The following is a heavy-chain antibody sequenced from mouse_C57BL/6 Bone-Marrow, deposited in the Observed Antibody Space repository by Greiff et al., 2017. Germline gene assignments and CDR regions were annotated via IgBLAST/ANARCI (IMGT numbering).Heavy chain of an antibody. D-gene: IGHD2-5*01. J-gene: IGHJ4*01. CDR3: SSSYYSNWAMDY. CDR2: ISNGGGST. V-gene: IGHV5-12*01. CDR1: GFTFSDYY. Sequence: EVKVIESGGGLVQPGGSLKLSCAASGFTFSDYYMYWVRQTPEKRLEWVAYISNGGGSTYYPDTVKGRFPISRDNAKNTLYLQMSRLKSKDTAMYYCSSSYYSNWAMDYWGQGTSVTVSS.